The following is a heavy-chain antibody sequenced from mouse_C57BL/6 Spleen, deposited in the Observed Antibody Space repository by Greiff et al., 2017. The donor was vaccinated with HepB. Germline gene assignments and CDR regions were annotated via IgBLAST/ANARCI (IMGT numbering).Heavy chain of an antibody. CDR2: IYPGGGYT. V-gene: IGHV1-63*01. CDR1: GYTFTNYW. CDR3: ARNWEGYAMDY. D-gene: IGHD4-1*01. J-gene: IGHJ4*01. Sequence: VQLQQSGAELVRPGPSVKMSCKASGYTFTNYWIGWAKQRPGHGLEWIGDIYPGGGYTNYNEKFKGKATLTADKSSSTAYMQFSSLTSEDSAIYYCARNWEGYAMDYWGQGTSVTVSS.